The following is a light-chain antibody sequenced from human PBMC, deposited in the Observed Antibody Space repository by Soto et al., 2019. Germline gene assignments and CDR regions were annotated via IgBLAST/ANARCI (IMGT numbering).Light chain of an antibody. J-gene: IGKJ1*01. CDR2: GAS. V-gene: IGKV3-15*01. Sequence: EIVMTQSPATLSVSPGERATLSCRASQSVSNDLAWYQQKLGQAPRLLIYGASTRATGLPARFSGSGSGTEFTLTINSLQSEDFAVYYCQQYNSWPWTFGQGTKVDIK. CDR1: QSVSND. CDR3: QQYNSWPWT.